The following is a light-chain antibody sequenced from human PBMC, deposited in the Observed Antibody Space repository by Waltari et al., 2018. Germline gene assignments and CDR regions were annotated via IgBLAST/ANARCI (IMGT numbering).Light chain of an antibody. CDR1: SGAVTSGHY. V-gene: IGLV7-46*01. CDR3: LLSHSGAWV. CDR2: DTT. J-gene: IGLJ2*01. Sequence: QAVVTQEPSLTVSPGGTVTLTCGSSSGAVTSGHYPYWFQQTPGQAPRTLLYDTTDNQPWTPARCSGSLLGGKAALTLSGAQAEDEAEYYCLLSHSGAWVFGGGTKLTVL.